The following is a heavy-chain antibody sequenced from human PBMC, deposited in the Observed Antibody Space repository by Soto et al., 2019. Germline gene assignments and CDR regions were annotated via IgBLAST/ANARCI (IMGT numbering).Heavy chain of an antibody. CDR2: IWYDGSNK. Sequence: QVQLVESGGGVVQPGRSLRLSCAASGFTFSSYGMHWVRQAPGKGLEWVAVIWYDGSNKYYADSVKGRYTISRDNSKNTLYLQMNSLRAEDTAVYYCASIVGAALRAWGQGTLVTVSS. D-gene: IGHD1-26*01. CDR3: ASIVGAALRA. V-gene: IGHV3-33*01. CDR1: GFTFSSYG. J-gene: IGHJ4*02.